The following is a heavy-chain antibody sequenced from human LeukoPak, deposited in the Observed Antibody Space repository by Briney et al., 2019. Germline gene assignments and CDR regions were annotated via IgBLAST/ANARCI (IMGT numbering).Heavy chain of an antibody. CDR3: ARGEKPYDY. CDR2: INVYNGNT. Sequence: ASVTVSCKTSGYTFTYYVISWVRQAPGQGLEWMCWINVYNGNTIDAQKFQGRVTMTTDTSTSTAYMELRSLRYDDTAVYYCARGEKPYDYWGQGTLVSVSS. V-gene: IGHV1-18*01. J-gene: IGHJ4*02. D-gene: IGHD1-26*01. CDR1: GYTFTYYV.